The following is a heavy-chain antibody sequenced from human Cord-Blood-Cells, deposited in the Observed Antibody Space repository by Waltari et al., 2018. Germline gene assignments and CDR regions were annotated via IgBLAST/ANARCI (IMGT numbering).Heavy chain of an antibody. D-gene: IGHD3-10*01. V-gene: IGHV1-2*02. Sequence: QVQLVQSGSEVKKPVASVQVTCKASGYTVTRSSIHWVRQAPGQGLEWMGLINPNSGGTNHAQKFQGRVTMTRDTSISTAYMELSRLRSDDTAVYYCASSSAGEVRYGYWGQGTLVTVSS. CDR2: INPNSGGT. J-gene: IGHJ4*02. CDR1: GYTVTRSS. CDR3: ASSSAGEVRYGY.